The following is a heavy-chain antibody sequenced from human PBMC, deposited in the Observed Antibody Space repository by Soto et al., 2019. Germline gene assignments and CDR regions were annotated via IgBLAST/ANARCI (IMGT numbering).Heavy chain of an antibody. V-gene: IGHV1-69*13. Sequence: ASVKVSCKASGGTFGNYGISWLRQAPGQGLEWMGGTIPIFDTPHYAQKFRDRVTITADATSTAYMELPSLTSEDTATYYCARDREDGSGTKYNWFDSWGQGTLVTVSS. CDR1: GGTFGNYG. D-gene: IGHD3-10*01. CDR2: TIPIFDTP. CDR3: ARDREDGSGTKYNWFDS. J-gene: IGHJ5*01.